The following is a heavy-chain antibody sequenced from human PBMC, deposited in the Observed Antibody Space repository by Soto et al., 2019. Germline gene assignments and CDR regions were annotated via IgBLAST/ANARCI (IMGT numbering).Heavy chain of an antibody. V-gene: IGHV1-69*04. CDR3: ARDRYDILTGQYYYYYYMDV. Sequence: ASVKVSCKASGGTFSSYTISWVRQAPGQGLEWMGRIIPILGIANYAQKFQGRVTITADKSTSTAYMELSSLRSEDTAVYYCARDRYDILTGQYYYYYYMDVWGKGTTVTVSS. D-gene: IGHD3-9*01. J-gene: IGHJ6*03. CDR2: IIPILGIA. CDR1: GGTFSSYT.